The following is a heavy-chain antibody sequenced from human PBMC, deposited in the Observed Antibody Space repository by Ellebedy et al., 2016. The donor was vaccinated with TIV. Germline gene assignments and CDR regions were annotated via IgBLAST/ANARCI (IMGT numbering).Heavy chain of an antibody. D-gene: IGHD2-15*01. CDR3: ARRIAMVGVGADSWLDP. CDR1: GGSISSYY. J-gene: IGHJ5*02. Sequence: MPGGSLRLSCTVSGGSISSYYWSWIRQPPGKGLEWIGHIYYSGSTIYNPSLNSRVSISLDTSKNQLSLRLNFVTATDTAIYYCARRIAMVGVGADSWLDPWGQGTLVTVSS. CDR2: IYYSGST. V-gene: IGHV4-59*01.